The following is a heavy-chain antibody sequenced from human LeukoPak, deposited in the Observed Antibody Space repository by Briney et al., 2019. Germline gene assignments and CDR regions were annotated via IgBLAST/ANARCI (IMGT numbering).Heavy chain of an antibody. CDR1: GGSISSGSSY. V-gene: IGHV4-61*02. Sequence: SQTLSLTCTVSGGSISSGSSYWTWIRQPAGKGLEWIGRIYSSGSTNYNPSLKSRVTISLDTSKNQFSLKLSSVTAADTAVYYCARGTTTGIYFDYWGQGTLVTVSS. D-gene: IGHD1-1*01. CDR3: ARGTTTGIYFDY. CDR2: IYSSGST. J-gene: IGHJ4*02.